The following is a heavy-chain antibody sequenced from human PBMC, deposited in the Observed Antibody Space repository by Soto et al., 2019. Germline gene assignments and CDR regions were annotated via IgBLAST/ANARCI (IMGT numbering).Heavy chain of an antibody. J-gene: IGHJ4*02. CDR1: GGSISSYY. D-gene: IGHD3-10*01. CDR2: IYYSGST. Sequence: PSETLSLTCTVSGGSISSYYWSWIQQPPGKGLEWIGYIYYSGSTNYNPSLKSRVTISVDTSKNQFSLKLSSVTAADTAVYYCARTGWFGELLPGDYWGQGTLVTVSS. CDR3: ARTGWFGELLPGDY. V-gene: IGHV4-59*08.